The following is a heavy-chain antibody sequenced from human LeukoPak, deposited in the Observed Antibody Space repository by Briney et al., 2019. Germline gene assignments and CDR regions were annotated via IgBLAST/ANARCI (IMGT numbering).Heavy chain of an antibody. CDR3: AREVMAKCRAFDI. D-gene: IGHD2-8*01. Sequence: GGSLRLSCAASGFTASSNYMSWVRQAPGKGLEWVSVIYSDDRTYYADSVKGRFTISRHTSKKTLYLQMNSLRAEDTAVYYCAREVMAKCRAFDIWGQGTVVTVSS. J-gene: IGHJ3*02. V-gene: IGHV3-53*04. CDR1: GFTASSNY. CDR2: IYSDDRT.